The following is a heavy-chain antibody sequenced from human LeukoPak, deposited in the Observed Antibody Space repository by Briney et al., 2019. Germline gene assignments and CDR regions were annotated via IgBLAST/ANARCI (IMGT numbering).Heavy chain of an antibody. CDR2: INTNTGNP. CDR1: GYTFTSYA. D-gene: IGHD6-13*01. Sequence: ASVKVSCKASGYTFTSYAMNWVRQAPGQGLEWMGWINTNTGNPTYAQGFTGRFVFSLDTSVSTAYLQISSLKAEDTAVYYCARDKPGDSSSWYALNTSDYWGQGTLVTVSS. J-gene: IGHJ4*02. V-gene: IGHV7-4-1*02. CDR3: ARDKPGDSSSWYALNTSDY.